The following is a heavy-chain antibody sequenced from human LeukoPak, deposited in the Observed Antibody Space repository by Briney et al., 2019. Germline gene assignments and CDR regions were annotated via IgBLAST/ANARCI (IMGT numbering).Heavy chain of an antibody. Sequence: GGPLRLSCAASGFTFSTHDVNWARRAPGKGLEWVSAISASGGSTYYADSVKGRFTISRDNSKNTLYLQLDSLRAEDTAVYYCAKRSGSYGPFDYWGQGTLVTVSS. CDR1: GFTFSTHD. CDR2: ISASGGST. J-gene: IGHJ4*02. V-gene: IGHV3-23*01. CDR3: AKRSGSYGPFDY. D-gene: IGHD1-26*01.